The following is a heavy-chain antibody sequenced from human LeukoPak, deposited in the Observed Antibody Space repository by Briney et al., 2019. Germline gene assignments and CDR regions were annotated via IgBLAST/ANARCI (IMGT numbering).Heavy chain of an antibody. CDR2: IYSGGTT. Sequence: GGSLRLSCAASGFTVSSNYISWVRQAPGKGLEWVSVIYSGGTTYYADSVKGRFTISRDTSKNTLYPQMNSLRAEDTAVYYCARDRAPPTSWYFDLWGRGTLVTVSS. V-gene: IGHV3-53*01. J-gene: IGHJ2*01. D-gene: IGHD3-10*01. CDR3: ARDRAPPTSWYFDL. CDR1: GFTVSSNY.